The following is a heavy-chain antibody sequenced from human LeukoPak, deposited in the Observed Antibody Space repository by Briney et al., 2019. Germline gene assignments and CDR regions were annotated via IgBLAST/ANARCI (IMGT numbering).Heavy chain of an antibody. CDR3: ARPRGIAAAGSLGYFDL. D-gene: IGHD6-13*01. CDR1: GYTFTSYW. Sequence: KLGESLKISGKGSGYTFTSYWIGWLRHMPGKGREWRAIIYPGDSDIRYSPSFQGHVTISADTSITTPYLQWSSLKASDNAMYYCARPRGIAAAGSLGYFDLWGRGTLVTVSS. CDR2: IYPGDSDI. V-gene: IGHV5-51*01. J-gene: IGHJ2*01.